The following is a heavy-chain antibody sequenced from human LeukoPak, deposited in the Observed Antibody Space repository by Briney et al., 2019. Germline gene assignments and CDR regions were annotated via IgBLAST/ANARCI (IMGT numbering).Heavy chain of an antibody. CDR2: IIPIFGTA. V-gene: IGHV1-69*13. D-gene: IGHD6-13*01. J-gene: IGHJ4*02. CDR3: ARAAAAAGRVGRVQAIIDY. Sequence: SVKVSCKASGGTFSSYAISWVRQAPGQGLEWMGGIIPIFGTANYAQKFQGRVTITADESTSTAYMELSSLRSEDTAVYYCARAAAAAGRVGRVQAIIDYWGQGTLVTVSS. CDR1: GGTFSSYA.